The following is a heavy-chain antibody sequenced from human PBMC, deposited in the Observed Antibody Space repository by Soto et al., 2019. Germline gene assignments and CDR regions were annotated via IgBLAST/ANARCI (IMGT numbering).Heavy chain of an antibody. D-gene: IGHD3-10*01. J-gene: IGHJ4*02. CDR2: IYYSGST. V-gene: IGHV4-31*02. CDR3: ARESGSGSNTFDY. Sequence: WTWIRQHPGKGPEWIGYIYYSGSTYYNPSLKSRITISLDTSKNHFSLKLSSVTAADTAVYYCARESGSGSNTFDYWGQGTLVTVSS.